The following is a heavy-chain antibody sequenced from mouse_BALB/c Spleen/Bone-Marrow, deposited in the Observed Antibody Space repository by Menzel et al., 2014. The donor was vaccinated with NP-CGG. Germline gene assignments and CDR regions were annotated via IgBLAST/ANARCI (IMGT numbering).Heavy chain of an antibody. J-gene: IGHJ3*01. Sequence: DVHLVEPGGGLVQPGGSLKLSCAASGFDFSGFWMSWVRQAPGRGLEWIGEINPDSNTINYSPSLKDKFIISRDNAKNTLYLQMSKVRSEDTALYYCARLGYYGSFAYWGQGTLVTVSA. CDR3: ARLGYYGSFAY. CDR2: INPDSNTI. CDR1: GFDFSGFW. V-gene: IGHV4-1*02. D-gene: IGHD1-2*01.